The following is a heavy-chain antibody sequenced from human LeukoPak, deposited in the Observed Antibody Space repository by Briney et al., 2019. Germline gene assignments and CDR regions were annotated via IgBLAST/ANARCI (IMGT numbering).Heavy chain of an antibody. CDR2: ISYDGSDK. CDR1: GFTFSSYG. V-gene: IGHV3-30*03. CDR3: ARDVDCTNGVFYGMDV. D-gene: IGHD2-8*01. J-gene: IGHJ6*02. Sequence: PGGSLRLSCAASGFTFSSYGMHWVRQAPGKGLEWVAAISYDGSDKFYADSVKGRFTISRDSSKNTLYLQMNSLRPEDTAVYYCARDVDCTNGVFYGMDVWGQGTTVTVSS.